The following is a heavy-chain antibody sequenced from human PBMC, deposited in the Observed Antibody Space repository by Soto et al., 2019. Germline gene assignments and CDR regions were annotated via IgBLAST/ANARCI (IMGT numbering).Heavy chain of an antibody. CDR3: ARVLRYLDWLNYYYGMDV. V-gene: IGHV4-34*01. J-gene: IGHJ6*02. CDR1: GGSFSGYY. CDR2: INHSGST. Sequence: SETLSLTCAVYGGSFSGYYWSWIRQPPGKGLEWIGEINHSGSTNYNPSLKSRVTISVDTSKNQFSLKLSSVTAADTAVYYCARVLRYLDWLNYYYGMDVWGQGTTVTVSS. D-gene: IGHD3-9*01.